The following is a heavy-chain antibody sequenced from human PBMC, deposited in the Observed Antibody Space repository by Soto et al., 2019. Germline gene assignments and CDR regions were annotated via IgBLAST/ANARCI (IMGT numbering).Heavy chain of an antibody. J-gene: IGHJ4*02. D-gene: IGHD3-22*01. CDR2: INADGSDR. CDR3: AKARFYFDSSPYDS. CDR1: GFTFEDYA. Sequence: EVQLVESGGGVVQPGGSLRLSCEASGFTFEDYALHWVRQSSGKGPEWVSLINADGSDRYYADSVKGRFTISRDNRKDSLYLQMNSLRPEDSAIYYCAKARFYFDSSPYDSWGQGTLVTVTS. V-gene: IGHV3-43*02.